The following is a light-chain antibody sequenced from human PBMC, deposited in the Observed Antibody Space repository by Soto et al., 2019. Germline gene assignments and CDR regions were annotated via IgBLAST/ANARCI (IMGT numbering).Light chain of an antibody. CDR2: GTS. Sequence: IHMTQSPSTLSASVGDRVTITCRASQSISIWLAWYQQKPGRAPNLLIYGTSSLESGVPSRFSGSGSGTGLPLTIRRLRPDDSATYYGQRSGDYSWTFGQATKVEIK. V-gene: IGKV1-5*03. J-gene: IGKJ1*01. CDR3: QRSGDYSWT. CDR1: QSISIW.